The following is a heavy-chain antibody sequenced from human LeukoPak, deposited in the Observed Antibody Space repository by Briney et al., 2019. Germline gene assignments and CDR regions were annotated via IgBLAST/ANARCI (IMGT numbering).Heavy chain of an antibody. D-gene: IGHD5-18*01. CDR2: IKNSGGST. CDR3: AKDLISAMVTSTGPYYFDY. Sequence: GGSLRLSCAASGFTLRDYAMSWVRQAPGKGLEWVSGIKNSGGSTSYADSVQGRFTISRDNSKNTLYLQMNSLRAEDTAVYYCAKDLISAMVTSTGPYYFDYWGQGTLVTVS. V-gene: IGHV3-23*01. J-gene: IGHJ4*02. CDR1: GFTLRDYA.